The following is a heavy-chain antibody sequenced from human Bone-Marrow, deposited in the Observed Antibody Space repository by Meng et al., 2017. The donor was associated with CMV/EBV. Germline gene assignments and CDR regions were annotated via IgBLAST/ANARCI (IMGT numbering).Heavy chain of an antibody. V-gene: IGHV1-8*01. J-gene: IGHJ4*02. Sequence: ASVKVSCKASGYTFTSYDINWVRQATGQGLEWMGWMNPNSGNTGYAQKFQGRVTMTRNTSISTAYMELSSLRSEDTAVYYCARDSRYSGLEYFDYWGQGTLVTVSS. CDR3: ARDSRYSGLEYFDY. CDR1: GYTFTSYD. D-gene: IGHD3-22*01. CDR2: MNPNSGNT.